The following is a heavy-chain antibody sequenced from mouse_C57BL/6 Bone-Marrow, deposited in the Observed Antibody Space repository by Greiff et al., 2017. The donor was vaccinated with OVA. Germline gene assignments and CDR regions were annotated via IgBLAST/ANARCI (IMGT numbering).Heavy chain of an antibody. Sequence: VKLQQPGAELVKPGASVKLSCKASGYTFTSYWMHWVKQRPGRGLEWIGRIDPNSGGTKYNEKFKSKATLTVDKPSSTAYMQLSSLTSEDSAVYYCARQRVITTVVAPYFDYWGQGTTLTVSS. CDR2: IDPNSGGT. CDR3: ARQRVITTVVAPYFDY. D-gene: IGHD1-1*01. CDR1: GYTFTSYW. J-gene: IGHJ2*01. V-gene: IGHV1-72*01.